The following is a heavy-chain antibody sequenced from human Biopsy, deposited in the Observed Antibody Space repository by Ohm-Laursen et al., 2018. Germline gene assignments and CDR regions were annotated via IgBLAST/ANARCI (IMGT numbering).Heavy chain of an antibody. J-gene: IGHJ5*02. CDR2: IWYDGSKK. V-gene: IGHV3-33*08. Sequence: SLRLSCTASGFTFGSYGMHRVRQAPGKGLEWVAVIWYDGSKKYYADSVKGRFTITRDNSKNTLYLQMNSLRAEDTAVYYCASDRDSSGSFRWNHWGQGTLVTVSS. D-gene: IGHD6-19*01. CDR1: GFTFGSYG. CDR3: ASDRDSSGSFRWNH.